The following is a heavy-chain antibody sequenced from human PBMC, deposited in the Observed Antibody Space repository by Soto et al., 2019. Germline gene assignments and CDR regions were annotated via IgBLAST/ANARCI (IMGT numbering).Heavy chain of an antibody. D-gene: IGHD6-6*01. CDR2: IWYDGSNK. V-gene: IGHV3-33*01. Sequence: GGSLRLSCAASGFTFSSYGMHWVRQAPGKGLEWVAVIWYDGSNKYYADSVKGRFTISRDNSKNTLYLQMNSLRAEDTAVYYCATDSLDSSSTLDYWGQGTLVTVSS. CDR3: ATDSLDSSSTLDY. J-gene: IGHJ4*02. CDR1: GFTFSSYG.